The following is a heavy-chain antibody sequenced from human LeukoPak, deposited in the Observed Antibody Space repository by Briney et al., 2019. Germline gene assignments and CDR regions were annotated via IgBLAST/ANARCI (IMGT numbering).Heavy chain of an antibody. CDR2: IRGDNDDT. V-gene: IGHV1-18*01. J-gene: IGHJ3*02. CDR1: GYTFTSYA. Sequence: ASVKVSCKASGYTFTSYAMNWVRQAPGQGLEWMGWIRGDNDDTDYAQKFQGRVIMSKDTSTGTAYMELRSLRSDDTALYYCARGVGSAFDIWGQGTMVTVSS. CDR3: ARGVGSAFDI.